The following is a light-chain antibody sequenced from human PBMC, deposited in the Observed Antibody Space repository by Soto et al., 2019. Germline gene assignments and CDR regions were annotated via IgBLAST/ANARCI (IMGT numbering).Light chain of an antibody. CDR3: HQYNNWPPLT. CDR1: QSVSSN. V-gene: IGKV3-15*01. J-gene: IGKJ4*01. CDR2: GAS. Sequence: EIVMTQSPATLSVSPGERATLSCRASQSVSSNLAWYQQKPGQAPRLLIYGASTRATGIPARFSGSGSGTVFTLTISSLQSEDFAVYYCHQYNNWPPLTFGGGTKVEIK.